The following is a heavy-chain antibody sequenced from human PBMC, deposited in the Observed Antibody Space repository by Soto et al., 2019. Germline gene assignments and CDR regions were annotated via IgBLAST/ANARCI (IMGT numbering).Heavy chain of an antibody. D-gene: IGHD2-15*01. CDR2: ISGSGGRT. V-gene: IGHV3-23*01. J-gene: IGHJ3*02. CDR1: GFTFSSYA. CDR3: AMDIVVVVAATTTAFDI. Sequence: GGSLRLSCAASGFTFSSYAMSWVRQAPGKGLEWVSAISGSGGRTNYADSVKGRVTISRDKSKKTLYLQMNSLRAEDTATYYCAMDIVVVVAATTTAFDIWGQGTMVTV.